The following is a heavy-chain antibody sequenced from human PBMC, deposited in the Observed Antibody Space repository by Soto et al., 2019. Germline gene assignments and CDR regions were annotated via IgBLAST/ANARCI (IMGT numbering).Heavy chain of an antibody. V-gene: IGHV3-53*01. CDR1: GFTVSSNY. J-gene: IGHJ1*01. CDR2: IYSGGST. Sequence: GGSLRLSCAASGFTVSSNYMSWVRQAPGKGLEWVSVIYSGGSTYYADSVKGRFTISRDNSKNTLYLQMNSLRAEDTAVYYCARVGWASYYHKYFQNWGQGTLVTVSS. D-gene: IGHD1-26*01. CDR3: ARVGWASYYHKYFQN.